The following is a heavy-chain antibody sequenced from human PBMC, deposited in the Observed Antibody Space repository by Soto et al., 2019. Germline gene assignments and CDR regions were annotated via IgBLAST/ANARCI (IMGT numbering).Heavy chain of an antibody. CDR3: ALRRGDLLTGHYYFDD. Sequence: ITLKESGPTLVKPTQTLTLTCTFSGFSLNTRGVGVGWIRQPPGKALEWLALISWDGEKRYSPSLKSRLTTTKDTSENQVVLTMTNMDPVDTATYYCALRRGDLLTGHYYFDDWGQGTLVTVSS. D-gene: IGHD3-9*01. J-gene: IGHJ4*02. CDR1: GFSLNTRGVG. V-gene: IGHV2-5*02. CDR2: ISWDGEK.